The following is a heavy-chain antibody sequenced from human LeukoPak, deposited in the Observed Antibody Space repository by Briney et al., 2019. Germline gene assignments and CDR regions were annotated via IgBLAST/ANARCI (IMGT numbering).Heavy chain of an antibody. V-gene: IGHV4-39*01. CDR2: IYYSGGT. Sequence: SETLSLTCTVSGGSISSSSYYWGWIRQPPGKGLEWFGSIYYSGGTYYNPSLKSRVTISVDSSKNQFSLKLSSVTAADTAVYYCARQLVVVLPAEFDFWGQGTLVTVSS. CDR1: GGSISSSSYY. CDR3: ARQLVVVLPAEFDF. D-gene: IGHD2-2*01. J-gene: IGHJ4*02.